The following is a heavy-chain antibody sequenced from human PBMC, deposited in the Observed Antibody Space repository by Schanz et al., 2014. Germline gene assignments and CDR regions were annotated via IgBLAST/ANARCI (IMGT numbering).Heavy chain of an antibody. CDR3: ARDHTTESYYSAGPPIDY. CDR2: INSVGSNT. J-gene: IGHJ4*02. CDR1: GFTFSSHW. D-gene: IGHD1-26*01. Sequence: EVQLAESGGGLVQPGGSLRLSCAASGFTFSSHWMHWVRQDPGKGLVWVARINSVGSNTDYADSVKGRFTISRDNSKNTLFLQMNSLRAEDTAVYYCARDHTTESYYSAGPPIDYWGQGTLLTVSS. V-gene: IGHV3-74*02.